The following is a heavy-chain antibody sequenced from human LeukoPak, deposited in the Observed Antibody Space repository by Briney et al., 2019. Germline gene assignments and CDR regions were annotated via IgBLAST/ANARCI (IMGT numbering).Heavy chain of an antibody. CDR3: ARRTPLDY. V-gene: IGHV3-30*02. Sequence: GGSLRLSCAASGFTFSSYGMHWVRQAPGKGPEWVAFIRYDGSNKYYADSVKGRFTISRDNSKNSLYLQMNSLRAEDTAVYYCARRTPLDYWGQGTLVTVSS. CDR2: IRYDGSNK. D-gene: IGHD1-1*01. CDR1: GFTFSSYG. J-gene: IGHJ4*02.